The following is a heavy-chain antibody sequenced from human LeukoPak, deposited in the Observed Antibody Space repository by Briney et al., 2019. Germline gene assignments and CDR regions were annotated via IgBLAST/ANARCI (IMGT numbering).Heavy chain of an antibody. V-gene: IGHV1-3*01. D-gene: IGHD4-17*01. J-gene: IGHJ1*01. CDR1: GYTFIDFV. Sequence: ASVKVSCKASGYTFIDFVIHWVRQAPGQRLEWMGWIKAGDGYTKYSQKFQGRVTITRSTSATTAFMELSSLTSEDTAVYYCARTWSTVTGEYFQVWGQGTLVTVSS. CDR2: IKAGDGYT. CDR3: ARTWSTVTGEYFQV.